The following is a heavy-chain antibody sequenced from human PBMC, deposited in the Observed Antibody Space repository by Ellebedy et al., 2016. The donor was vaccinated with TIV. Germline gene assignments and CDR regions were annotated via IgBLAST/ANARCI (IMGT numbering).Heavy chain of an antibody. D-gene: IGHD1-26*01. J-gene: IGHJ5*02. Sequence: AASVKVSCKASGGTFSSYAISWVRQAPGQGLEWMGGIIPIFGTANYAQKFQGRVTITADESTSTAYMELSSLRSEDTAVYYCARHHKWEPYNWFDPWGQGTLVTVSS. V-gene: IGHV1-69*13. CDR3: ARHHKWEPYNWFDP. CDR2: IIPIFGTA. CDR1: GGTFSSYA.